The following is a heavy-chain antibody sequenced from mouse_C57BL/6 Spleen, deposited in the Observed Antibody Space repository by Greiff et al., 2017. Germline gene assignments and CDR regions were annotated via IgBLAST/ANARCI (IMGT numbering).Heavy chain of an antibody. CDR1: GYTFTDYY. J-gene: IGHJ2*01. Sequence: EVQLQQSGPELVKPGASVKISCKASGYTFTDYYMNWVKQSHGKSLEWIGDINPNNGGTSYNQKFKGKATVTVDKSSSTAYMELRSLTSEDSAVYYCARKGITTVPLDYWGQGTTLTVSS. CDR2: INPNNGGT. V-gene: IGHV1-26*01. D-gene: IGHD1-1*01. CDR3: ARKGITTVPLDY.